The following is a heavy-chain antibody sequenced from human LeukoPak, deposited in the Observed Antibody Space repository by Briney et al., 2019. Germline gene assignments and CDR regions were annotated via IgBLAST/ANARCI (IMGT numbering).Heavy chain of an antibody. V-gene: IGHV3-7*03. CDR2: IKTDGSEK. D-gene: IGHD3-9*01. CDR1: GFTFSSYA. J-gene: IGHJ5*02. CDR3: ARDYTGYFP. Sequence: GGSLRLSCAASGFTFSSYAMSWVRQAPGKGLEWVANIKTDGSEKYYVDSVKGRFTISRDNAKNSLYLQMNSLRAEDTAVYYCARDYTGYFPWGQGTLVIVSS.